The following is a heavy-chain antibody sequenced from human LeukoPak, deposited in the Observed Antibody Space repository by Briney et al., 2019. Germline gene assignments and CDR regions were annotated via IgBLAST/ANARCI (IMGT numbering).Heavy chain of an antibody. Sequence: GGSLRLSCAASGFTFSSHWMSWVRQAPGKGLEWVANIKQDGSEKYYVDSVKGRFTISRDNSKNTLYLQMNSLRAEDTAVYYCAKDLNRDYVWGSYRYPLDYWGQGTLVTVSS. CDR2: IKQDGSEK. J-gene: IGHJ4*02. D-gene: IGHD3-16*02. CDR1: GFTFSSHW. CDR3: AKDLNRDYVWGSYRYPLDY. V-gene: IGHV3-7*03.